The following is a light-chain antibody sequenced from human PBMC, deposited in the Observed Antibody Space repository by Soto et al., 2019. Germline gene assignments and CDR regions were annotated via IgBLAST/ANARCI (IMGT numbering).Light chain of an antibody. V-gene: IGKV1-5*03. CDR2: KAS. J-gene: IGKJ4*01. CDR1: QSISSL. Sequence: DSQMTLYPSTLSASIVDRVTITCRAGQSISSLLAWYQQKPGKAPKLLISKASTLQSGVPPRFSGSGSGTEFALTISSLQPDDFATYYCQQYESYPMTFGGGTKVEIK. CDR3: QQYESYPMT.